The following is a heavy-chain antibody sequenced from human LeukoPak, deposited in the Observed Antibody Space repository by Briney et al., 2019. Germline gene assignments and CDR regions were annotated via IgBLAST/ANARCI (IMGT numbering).Heavy chain of an antibody. D-gene: IGHD2-2*01. CDR2: INPSGGST. CDR3: ARDVRHRYCSSSSCYWGWLDP. CDR1: AFTFTSYY. V-gene: IGHV1-46*01. J-gene: IGHJ5*02. Sequence: GGSLRLSCAASAFTFTSYYMHWVRQAPGQGLEWMGIINPSGGSTSYAQKFQGRVTMTRDMSTSTDYMELSSLRSEDTAVYYCARDVRHRYCSSSSCYWGWLDPWGQGTLVTVSS.